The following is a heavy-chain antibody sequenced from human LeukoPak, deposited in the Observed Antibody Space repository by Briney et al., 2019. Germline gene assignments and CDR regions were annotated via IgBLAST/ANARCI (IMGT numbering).Heavy chain of an antibody. Sequence: SGTLSLTCAVSGGSISSSNWWSWVRQPPGKGLEWIGEIYHSGSTNYNPSLKSRVTISVDKSKNQFSLKLSSVTAADTAVYYCARVRSSGWSTYYFDYWGQGTLVTVSS. CDR3: ARVRSSGWSTYYFDY. CDR1: GGSISSSNW. V-gene: IGHV4-4*02. D-gene: IGHD6-19*01. CDR2: IYHSGST. J-gene: IGHJ4*02.